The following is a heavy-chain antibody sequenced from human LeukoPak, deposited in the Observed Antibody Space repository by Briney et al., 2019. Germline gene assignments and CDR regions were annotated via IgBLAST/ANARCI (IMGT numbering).Heavy chain of an antibody. CDR3: ARHPNGDYIGAFDF. CDR2: IHGAGAVT. J-gene: IGHJ3*01. CDR1: GFTFSNFG. Sequence: GGSLRLSCAASGFTFSNFGMTWVRQAPGQGLEWVSSIHGAGAVTGYADSVKGRFTTSRDNSENTLYLHMDSLRADDTAVYYCARHPNGDYIGAFDFRGQGTMVTVSS. V-gene: IGHV3-23*01. D-gene: IGHD4-11*01.